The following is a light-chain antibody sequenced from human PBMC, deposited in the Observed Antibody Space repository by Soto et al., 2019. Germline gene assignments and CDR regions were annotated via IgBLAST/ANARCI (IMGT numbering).Light chain of an antibody. Sequence: EIVLTDSPDTLSLSPGEIATLSCRASQSVDNYLAWYQQRPGQAPRLLIYDASNRASGIPARFSGSGSGTDFTLTISSLEPEDFAVYNCQQRSTGPPLSFGVATKVDIK. J-gene: IGKJ4*01. V-gene: IGKV3-11*01. CDR3: QQRSTGPPLS. CDR1: QSVDNY. CDR2: DAS.